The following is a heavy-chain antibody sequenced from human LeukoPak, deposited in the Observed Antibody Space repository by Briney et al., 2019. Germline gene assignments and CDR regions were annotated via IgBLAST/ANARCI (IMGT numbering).Heavy chain of an antibody. CDR1: GFTFSSYA. V-gene: IGHV3-30*04. Sequence: PGGSLRLSCAASGFTFSSYAMHWVRQAPGKGLEWVAVISYDGSNKYYADSVKGRFTISRDNSKNMLYLQMNSLRAEDAAVYYCAKGRGWEASYYYYYMDVWGKGTTVTISS. CDR2: ISYDGSNK. D-gene: IGHD1-26*01. CDR3: AKGRGWEASYYYYYMDV. J-gene: IGHJ6*03.